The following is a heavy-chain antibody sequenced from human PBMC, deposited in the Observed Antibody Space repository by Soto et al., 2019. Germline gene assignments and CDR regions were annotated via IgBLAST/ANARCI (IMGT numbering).Heavy chain of an antibody. V-gene: IGHV3-33*01. Sequence: QVQLVQSGGGVVQPGRSLRLSCAASGFTFSANGIHWVRQAPGKGLEWVTVIWFDGSHEYYADSVNGRFTISRDNSRNRVYLQMHSLRAEDTAVYYCARDGRSGWTSYHFDYWGQGSLVTVAS. J-gene: IGHJ4*02. CDR1: GFTFSANG. CDR2: IWFDGSHE. D-gene: IGHD6-19*01. CDR3: ARDGRSGWTSYHFDY.